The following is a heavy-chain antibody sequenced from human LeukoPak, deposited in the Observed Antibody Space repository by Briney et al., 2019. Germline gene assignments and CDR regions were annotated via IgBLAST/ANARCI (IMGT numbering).Heavy chain of an antibody. CDR2: ISAYNGNT. J-gene: IGHJ4*02. D-gene: IGHD6-13*01. CDR1: GYTFTSYG. Sequence: ASVKVSCKASGYTFTSYGISWVRQAPGQGLEWMGWISAYNGNTNYAQKLQGRVTMTTDTSTSTAHMELGSLRSDDTAVYYCARDTSSSWPTYFDYWGQGTLVTVSS. V-gene: IGHV1-18*01. CDR3: ARDTSSSWPTYFDY.